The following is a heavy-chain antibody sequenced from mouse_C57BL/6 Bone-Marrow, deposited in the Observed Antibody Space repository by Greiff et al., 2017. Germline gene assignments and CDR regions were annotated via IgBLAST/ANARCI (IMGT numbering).Heavy chain of an antibody. D-gene: IGHD6-2*01. V-gene: IGHV1-54*01. Sequence: QVQLKESGAELVRPATSVSVSCTVSGYAFTNYLLEWVKQRPGQGLEWIGVINPGSGGTNYNGKFKGRETLTANKSSSTAYMQLSDLTSEDSAVYFCARPRLDYWGQGTTLTVSS. CDR3: ARPRLDY. CDR1: GYAFTNYL. CDR2: INPGSGGT. J-gene: IGHJ2*01.